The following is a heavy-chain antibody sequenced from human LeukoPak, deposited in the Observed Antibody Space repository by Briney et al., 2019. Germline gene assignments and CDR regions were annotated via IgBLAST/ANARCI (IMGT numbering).Heavy chain of an antibody. J-gene: IGHJ4*02. D-gene: IGHD1/OR15-1a*01. Sequence: PGRSLRLSCTASGFTFGDYAMSWFRQAPGKGLEWVGFIRSKAYGGTTEYAASVKGRFTISRDDSKSIDYLQMNSLKTEDTAVYYCTRVLGQFQPTYYFDYWGQGTLVTVSS. CDR2: IRSKAYGGTT. CDR1: GFTFGDYA. CDR3: TRVLGQFQPTYYFDY. V-gene: IGHV3-49*03.